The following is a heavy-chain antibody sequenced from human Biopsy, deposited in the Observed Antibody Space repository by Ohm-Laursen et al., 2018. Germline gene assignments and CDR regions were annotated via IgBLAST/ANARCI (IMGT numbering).Heavy chain of an antibody. CDR2: LNPVSGNS. D-gene: IGHD1-7*01. J-gene: IGHJ5*02. CDR1: GYTFTSYD. CDR3: GRAVRNQLLTDP. V-gene: IGHV1-8*01. Sequence: GASVKVSCKASGYTFTSYDITWVLQASGQGPEWIGWLNPVSGNSNFGQKFRGRVTVTSDTSISTAYMELSGLTSDDTATYYCGRAVRNQLLTDPWGQGTLVTVTS.